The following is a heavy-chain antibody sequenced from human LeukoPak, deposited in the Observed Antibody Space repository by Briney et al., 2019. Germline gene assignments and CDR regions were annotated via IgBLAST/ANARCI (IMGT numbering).Heavy chain of an antibody. D-gene: IGHD3-10*01. V-gene: IGHV4-59*08. Sequence: SETLSLTCTVSGGSISSYYWSWIRQPPGKGLEWIGYIYYSGTTNYNPSLKSRVTISVDTSKNQFSLKLSSVTAADTAVYYCASLFTILNYYYYMDVWGKGTTVTVSS. CDR1: GGSISSYY. CDR3: ASLFTILNYYYYMDV. J-gene: IGHJ6*03. CDR2: IYYSGTT.